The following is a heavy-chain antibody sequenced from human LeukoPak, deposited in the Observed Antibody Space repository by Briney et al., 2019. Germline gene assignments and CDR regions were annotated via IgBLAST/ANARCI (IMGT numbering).Heavy chain of an antibody. CDR1: GYTFTGYY. Sequence: ASVKVSCKASGYTFTGYYMHWVRQAPGQGLAWMGWISPKSGATNYAEKFQGRVTMTRDTSISTAYMEVSSLRSDDTAVYYCAREPISGELLRCFDYWGQGTLVTVSS. D-gene: IGHD1-26*01. CDR2: ISPKSGAT. J-gene: IGHJ4*02. V-gene: IGHV1-2*02. CDR3: AREPISGELLRCFDY.